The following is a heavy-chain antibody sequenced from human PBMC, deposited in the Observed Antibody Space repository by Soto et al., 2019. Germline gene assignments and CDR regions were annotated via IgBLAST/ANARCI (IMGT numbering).Heavy chain of an antibody. J-gene: IGHJ4*02. CDR2: ISSSSSTI. CDR3: ASTAPGYYDSSGYYYFDY. D-gene: IGHD3-22*01. Sequence: GGSLRLSCAASGFTFSSYSMNWVRQAPGKGLEWVSYISSSSSTIYYADSVKGRFTISRDNAKNSLYLQMNSLRDEDTAVYYCASTAPGYYDSSGYYYFDYWGQGTLVTVSS. CDR1: GFTFSSYS. V-gene: IGHV3-48*02.